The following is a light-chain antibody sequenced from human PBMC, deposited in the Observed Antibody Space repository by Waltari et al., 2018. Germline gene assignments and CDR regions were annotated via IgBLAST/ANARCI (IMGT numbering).Light chain of an antibody. J-gene: IGKJ1*01. CDR2: GAS. Sequence: VILTQSPATLSLSPGDRATLSCRASQSVSSYLAWYQQKPGQAPRLLIYGASSRATGIPDRFSGSGSGTEFTLTISSLEPEDFAVYYCQKYSSSPRTFGQGTKVEIK. CDR1: QSVSSY. V-gene: IGKV3-20*01. CDR3: QKYSSSPRT.